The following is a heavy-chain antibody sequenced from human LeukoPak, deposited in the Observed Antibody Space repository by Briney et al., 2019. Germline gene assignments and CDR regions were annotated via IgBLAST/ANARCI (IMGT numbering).Heavy chain of an antibody. CDR2: IYSGGST. Sequence: GGSLRLSCAASGFTVSSNYMSWVRQATGKGLGWVSVIYSGGSTYYADSVKGRFTISRDNAKNSLYLQMNSLRAEDTAVYYCARDRSSWYISGEFEAFDIWGQGTMVTVSS. J-gene: IGHJ3*02. V-gene: IGHV3-53*01. CDR1: GFTVSSNY. CDR3: ARDRSSWYISGEFEAFDI. D-gene: IGHD6-13*01.